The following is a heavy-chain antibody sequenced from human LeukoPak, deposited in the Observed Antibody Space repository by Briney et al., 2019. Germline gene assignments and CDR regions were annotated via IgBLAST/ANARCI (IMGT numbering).Heavy chain of an antibody. D-gene: IGHD3-10*01. Sequence: GGSLRLSCAASELMFSSYAMSWVRQAPGKGLEWVSGISDDSGSTYYADSVRGRFTISRDNSKNTLYLQMNSLRAEDTAVYYCAKGLHYYGSGSYYYWGHGTLVTVSS. CDR1: ELMFSSYA. J-gene: IGHJ4*01. CDR3: AKGLHYYGSGSYYY. V-gene: IGHV3-23*01. CDR2: ISDDSGST.